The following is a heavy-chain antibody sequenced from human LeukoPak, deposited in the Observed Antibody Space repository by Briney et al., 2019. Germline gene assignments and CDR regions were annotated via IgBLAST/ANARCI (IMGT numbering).Heavy chain of an antibody. CDR1: GYTFTSYD. D-gene: IGHD3-22*01. V-gene: IGHV1-8*01. CDR3: ASSQNYYDSSGAARFDP. Sequence: ASVKVSCKASGYTFTSYDINWVRQATGQGLEWMGWMNPNSGNTGYAQKFQGRVTMTRNTSISTAYMELSSLRSEDTAVYYCASSQNYYDSSGAARFDPWGQGTLVTVSS. J-gene: IGHJ5*02. CDR2: MNPNSGNT.